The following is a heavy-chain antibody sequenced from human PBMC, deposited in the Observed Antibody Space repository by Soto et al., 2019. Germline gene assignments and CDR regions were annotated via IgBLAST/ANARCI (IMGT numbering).Heavy chain of an antibody. Sequence: GGSLRLSCAASGFTPSNYWMTWVRQAPGKGLEWVANINKDGSQKNYVDSVKGRFTIARDNGQNSLSLQINSLRVEDTAVYYCVRELGLAYWGQGALVTVSS. D-gene: IGHD7-27*01. V-gene: IGHV3-7*03. CDR2: INKDGSQK. CDR1: GFTPSNYW. J-gene: IGHJ4*02. CDR3: VRELGLAY.